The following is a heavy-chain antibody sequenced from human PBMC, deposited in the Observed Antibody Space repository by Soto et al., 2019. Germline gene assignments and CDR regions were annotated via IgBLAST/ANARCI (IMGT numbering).Heavy chain of an antibody. D-gene: IGHD6-6*01. CDR1: GGSISSGGYC. CDR3: AVTGYSSSPGYYGMDV. J-gene: IGHJ6*02. Sequence: SETLSLTCTVSGGSISSGGYCWSWIRQHPGKGLEWIGYIYYSGSTYYNPSLKSRVTISVDTSKNQFSLKLSSVTAADTAVYYCAVTGYSSSPGYYGMDVWGQGTTVTVSS. CDR2: IYYSGST. V-gene: IGHV4-31*03.